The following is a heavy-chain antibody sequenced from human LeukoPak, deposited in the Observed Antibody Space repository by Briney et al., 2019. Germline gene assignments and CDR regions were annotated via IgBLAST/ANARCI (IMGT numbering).Heavy chain of an antibody. CDR1: GYTFTNYA. D-gene: IGHD5-12*01. CDR3: ARDLPADTGYETHDY. Sequence: ASVKVSCKTSGYTFTNYAISWVRQAPGQGLEWVGWTSAYNGNTDYAQKFQGRVTMTTDSSTSTAYMELRSLRSDDTAVYYCARDLPADTGYETHDYWGQGTVVTVSS. J-gene: IGHJ4*02. V-gene: IGHV1-18*01. CDR2: TSAYNGNT.